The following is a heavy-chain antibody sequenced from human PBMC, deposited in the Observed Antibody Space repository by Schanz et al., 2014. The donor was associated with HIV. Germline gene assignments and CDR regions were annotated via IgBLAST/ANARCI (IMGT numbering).Heavy chain of an antibody. J-gene: IGHJ6*02. Sequence: QVQLQQWGAGLWKPSETLSLTCAVYGGSFSSHYWSWIRQPPGKGLEWIGEINHSASTNYNPSLKSRVTMSVDTSKKQFSLKLSSVTAADTAVYFCARGYCDGGSCYSRGYYHGMDVWGQGITVTVSS. CDR1: GGSFSSHY. CDR2: INHSAST. D-gene: IGHD2-15*01. V-gene: IGHV4-34*01. CDR3: ARGYCDGGSCYSRGYYHGMDV.